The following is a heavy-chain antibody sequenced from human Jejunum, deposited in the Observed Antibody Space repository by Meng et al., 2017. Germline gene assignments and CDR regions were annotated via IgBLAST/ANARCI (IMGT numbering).Heavy chain of an antibody. CDR3: ARDRLRANIYPGPFDY. CDR2: ISTTGSTI. CDR1: GFSFSNYE. Sequence: GGSLRLSCAASGFSFSNYEMNWVRQAPGKGLEWISYISTTGSTIYYADSVKGRFTISRDNAKNSLFLQMNSLRDEDTAVYYCARDRLRANIYPGPFDYRGQGTLVTVSS. D-gene: IGHD1-1*01. J-gene: IGHJ4*02. V-gene: IGHV3-48*03.